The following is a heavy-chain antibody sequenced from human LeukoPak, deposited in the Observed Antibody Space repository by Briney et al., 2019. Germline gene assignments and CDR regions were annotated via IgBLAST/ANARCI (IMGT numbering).Heavy chain of an antibody. CDR1: GGSFSGYY. CDR2: INHSGST. V-gene: IGHV4-34*01. D-gene: IGHD1-26*01. J-gene: IGHJ4*02. CDR3: ARTSGSGRGSFDY. Sequence: SETLSLTCAVYGGSFSGYYWSWIRQPPGKGLEWLGEINHSGSTNYNPSLKSRVTISVDTSKNQFSLTLSSVTAADTAVYYCARTSGSGRGSFDYWGQGTLVTVSS.